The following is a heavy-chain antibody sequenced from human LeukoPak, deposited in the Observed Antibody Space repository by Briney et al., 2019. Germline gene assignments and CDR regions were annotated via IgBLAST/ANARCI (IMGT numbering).Heavy chain of an antibody. V-gene: IGHV4-39*01. CDR3: ARHISGYLFDS. D-gene: IGHD3-22*01. Sequence: ASETLSLTCTVSGGSISSSSYYWAWIRQPPGKGLEWIASIYYSGSTYYNPSLKSRVTISVDTSKKQFSLKLSSVTAADAAVYYCARHISGYLFDSWGQGTLVTVSS. CDR1: GGSISSSSYY. CDR2: IYYSGST. J-gene: IGHJ4*02.